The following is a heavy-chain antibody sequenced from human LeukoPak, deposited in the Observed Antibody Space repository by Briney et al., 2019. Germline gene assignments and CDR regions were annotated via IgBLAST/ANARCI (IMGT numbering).Heavy chain of an antibody. CDR3: AGANYYDSSYYFDY. J-gene: IGHJ4*02. V-gene: IGHV4-31*03. Sequence: SETLSLTCTVSGGSISSGGYYWSWIRQHPGKGLEWIGYIYYSGSTYYNPSLKSRVTISVDTSKNQFSLKLSSVTAADTAVYYCAGANYYDSSYYFDYWGQGTLVTVSS. CDR2: IYYSGST. CDR1: GGSISSGGYY. D-gene: IGHD3-22*01.